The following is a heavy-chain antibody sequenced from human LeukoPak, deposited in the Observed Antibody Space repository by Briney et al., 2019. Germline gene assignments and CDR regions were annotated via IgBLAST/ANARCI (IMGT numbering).Heavy chain of an antibody. Sequence: GGSLRLSCAASGFAFSTYWMNWVRQAPGKGLAWVASIKEDGSDKYYVDSVKGRITVSRDNAKNSLYLQMNSLRTEDTAVYYCVRLSWTEVAYGRRGTMVTVSS. CDR3: VRLSWTEVAY. CDR2: IKEDGSDK. D-gene: IGHD3/OR15-3a*01. J-gene: IGHJ4*02. CDR1: GFAFSTYW. V-gene: IGHV3-7*01.